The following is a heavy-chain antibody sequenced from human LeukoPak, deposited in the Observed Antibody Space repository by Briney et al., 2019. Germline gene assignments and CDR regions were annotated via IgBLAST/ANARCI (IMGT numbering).Heavy chain of an antibody. D-gene: IGHD1-26*01. V-gene: IGHV1-46*01. CDR1: GYTFTSYY. J-gene: IGHJ4*02. CDR2: INPSGGST. Sequence: GPSVKVSCKASGYTFTSYYMHWVRQAPGQGLEGRGIINPSGGSTSHAQKCQGRVTMTRNTSTSTVYMELSSLRSEDTAVYYCARDSSSGSWGPLDYWGQGTLVTVSS. CDR3: ARDSSSGSWGPLDY.